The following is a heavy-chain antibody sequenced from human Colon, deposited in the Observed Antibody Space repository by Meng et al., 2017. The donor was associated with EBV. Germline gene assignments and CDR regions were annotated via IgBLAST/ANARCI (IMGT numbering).Heavy chain of an antibody. CDR1: GGSMSSGNYY. CDR2: IHHSGSA. CDR3: ASFDHIPRRNYFDY. J-gene: IGHJ4*02. Sequence: QGPVQEAGPGLVEPSQTLSLTCTVSGGSMSSGNYYWSWIRQPPGKGLEWIGYIHHSGSAYYNPSLKSRVSISVDTSKNQFSLNLNSMTAADTAVYYCASFDHIPRRNYFDYWGQGTLVTVSS. V-gene: IGHV4-30-4*01. D-gene: IGHD2-21*01.